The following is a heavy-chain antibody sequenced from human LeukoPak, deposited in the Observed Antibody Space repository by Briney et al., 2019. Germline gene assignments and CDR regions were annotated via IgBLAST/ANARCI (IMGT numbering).Heavy chain of an antibody. CDR2: IYYSGST. Sequence: SETLSLTCTVSGGSISSRSYFWGWIRQPPGKGLEWIGSIYYSGSTYYNPSLKSRVTISVDTSKNQFSLKLSSVTAADTAVYYCTSVTTKSNFDYWGQGTLVTVSS. CDR3: TSVTTKSNFDY. CDR1: GGSISSRSYF. D-gene: IGHD4-17*01. V-gene: IGHV4-39*01. J-gene: IGHJ4*02.